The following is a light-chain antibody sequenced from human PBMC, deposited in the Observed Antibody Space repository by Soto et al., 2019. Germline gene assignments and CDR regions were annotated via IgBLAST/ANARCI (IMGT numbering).Light chain of an antibody. CDR2: AAS. CDR3: QQASSFPIT. V-gene: IGKV1-12*01. J-gene: IGKJ5*01. CDR1: QGISSW. Sequence: DLQMTQSPSSVSASVGDRVTITCRASQGISSWLAWFQQKPGKAPNLLIYAASTLQTGVPSRFSGSGSGTDFTLTITSLQPEDFATYYCQQASSFPITFGQGTRLEIK.